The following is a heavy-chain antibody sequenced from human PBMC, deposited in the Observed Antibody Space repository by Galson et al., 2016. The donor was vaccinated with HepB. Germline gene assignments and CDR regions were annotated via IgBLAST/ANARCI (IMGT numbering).Heavy chain of an antibody. Sequence: SGYTFTSFALHWVRQAPGQRLEWMGWINAGNGNTKFSQKFQGRVTITRDTSASTAYMELSSLRSEDTAVYYCARDPFVHYYDSSGYLYYFAYWGQGTLVTVSS. CDR2: INAGNGNT. D-gene: IGHD3-22*01. V-gene: IGHV1-3*01. J-gene: IGHJ4*02. CDR1: GYTFTSFA. CDR3: ARDPFVHYYDSSGYLYYFAY.